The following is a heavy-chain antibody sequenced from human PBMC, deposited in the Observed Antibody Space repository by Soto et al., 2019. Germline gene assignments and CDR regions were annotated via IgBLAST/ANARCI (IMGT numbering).Heavy chain of an antibody. Sequence: SVKVSCKASGVTFSSYAMSWVRQAPGQGLEWMGGIIPIFGTSNYAQKFQGRVTITADKSTSTAYMELSSLRSEDTAVYYCARARIAAAGTRNYGMDVWGQGTTVTVSS. D-gene: IGHD6-13*01. V-gene: IGHV1-69*06. CDR1: GVTFSSYA. CDR2: IIPIFGTS. J-gene: IGHJ6*02. CDR3: ARARIAAAGTRNYGMDV.